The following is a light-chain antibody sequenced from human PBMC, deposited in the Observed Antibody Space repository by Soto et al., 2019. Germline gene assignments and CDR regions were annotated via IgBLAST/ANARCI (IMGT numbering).Light chain of an antibody. J-gene: IGLJ2*01. CDR1: SSDIGAYNY. CDR3: SSYRRNRDVL. V-gene: IGLV2-14*01. Sequence: QSALAQPASVSGSPGQSITISCTGTSSDIGAYNYVSWYQQHAGKAPKLVLYEVSNRPSGISNRFSGSKSGNTASLTISGLQAEDEADYYCSSYRRNRDVLFGGGTKVTVL. CDR2: EVS.